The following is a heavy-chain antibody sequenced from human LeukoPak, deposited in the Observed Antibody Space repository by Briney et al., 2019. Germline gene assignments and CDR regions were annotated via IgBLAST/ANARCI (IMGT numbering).Heavy chain of an antibody. CDR3: ARDRDDILVATLFYV. Sequence: ASVKVSCKASGYTFNGYYMNWVRQAPGQGLEWMGWINPNSGGTNYAQKFQGRVTMTRDTSISTAYMELSRLRSDDTAVYYCARDRDDILVATLFYVWGQGTLVTVSS. CDR2: INPNSGGT. D-gene: IGHD5-12*01. J-gene: IGHJ4*02. V-gene: IGHV1-2*02. CDR1: GYTFNGYY.